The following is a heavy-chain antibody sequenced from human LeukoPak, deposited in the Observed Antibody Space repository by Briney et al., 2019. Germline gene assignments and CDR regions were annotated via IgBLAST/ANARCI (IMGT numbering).Heavy chain of an antibody. CDR3: AKDRGYSYGYLDY. D-gene: IGHD5-18*01. CDR2: ISYDGSNK. V-gene: IGHV3-30*18. CDR1: GFTFSSYG. Sequence: PGRSLRLSCAASGFTFSSYGMHWVRQAPGKGLEWVAVISYDGSNKYYADSVKGRFTISRDNSKNTLYLQMNSLRAEDTAVYYCAKDRGYSYGYLDYWGRGALVTVSS. J-gene: IGHJ4*02.